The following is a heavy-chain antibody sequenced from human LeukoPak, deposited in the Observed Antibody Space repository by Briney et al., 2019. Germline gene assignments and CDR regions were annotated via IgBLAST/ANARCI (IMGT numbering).Heavy chain of an antibody. D-gene: IGHD3-9*01. V-gene: IGHV3-48*04. CDR3: AKDGVRYDILNWFDP. Sequence: PGGSLRLSCAASGFTFSSYSMNWVRQAPGKGLEWVSYISSSSSTIYYADSVKGRFTISRDNAKNSLYLQMNSLRVEDTALYYCAKDGVRYDILNWFDPWGQGTLVTVSS. J-gene: IGHJ5*02. CDR2: ISSSSSTI. CDR1: GFTFSSYS.